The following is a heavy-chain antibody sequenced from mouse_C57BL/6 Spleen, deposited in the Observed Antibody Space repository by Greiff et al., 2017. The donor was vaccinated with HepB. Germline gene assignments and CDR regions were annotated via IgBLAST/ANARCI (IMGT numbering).Heavy chain of an antibody. CDR2: IDPENGDT. CDR1: GFNIKDDY. J-gene: IGHJ4*01. Sequence: VQLQQSGAELVRPGASVKLSCTASGFNIKDDYMHWVKQRPEQGLEWIGWIDPENGDTEYASKFQGKATITADTSSNTAYLQLSSLTSEDTAVYYCRPGDAMDYWGQGTSVTVSS. V-gene: IGHV14-4*01. CDR3: RPGDAMDY.